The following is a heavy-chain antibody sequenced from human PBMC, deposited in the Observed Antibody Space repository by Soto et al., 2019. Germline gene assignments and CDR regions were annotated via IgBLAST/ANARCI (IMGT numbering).Heavy chain of an antibody. Sequence: QVQLVESGGRVVQPGTSLRLSCAVSGFTFRNYAMHWVRQAPGTGMEWVAVISFDGINQFYADSVKGRFIISREDSRNTMYLEMYSLRTEDTAVYYCARDEFASSGRNGGFDHWGRGTLVAVSS. CDR2: ISFDGINQ. D-gene: IGHD3-22*01. V-gene: IGHV3-30-3*01. CDR1: GFTFRNYA. CDR3: ARDEFASSGRNGGFDH. J-gene: IGHJ4*02.